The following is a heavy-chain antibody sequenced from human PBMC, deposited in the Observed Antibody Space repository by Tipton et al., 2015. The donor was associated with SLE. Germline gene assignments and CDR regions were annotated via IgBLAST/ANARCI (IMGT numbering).Heavy chain of an antibody. CDR3: VKSVVVVSPRDYYYYMDV. Sequence: TLSLTCTVSGDSFSSGSSSWNWVRQPAGKGLEWIGLIYNSGITNYNPSLQSRVTLSVDMSKNQFSLRLSSVTAADTGVYYCVKSVVVVSPRDYYYYMDVWCKGTTVTVSS. V-gene: IGHV4-61*02. CDR2: IYNSGIT. D-gene: IGHD2-15*01. CDR1: GDSFSSGSSS. J-gene: IGHJ6*03.